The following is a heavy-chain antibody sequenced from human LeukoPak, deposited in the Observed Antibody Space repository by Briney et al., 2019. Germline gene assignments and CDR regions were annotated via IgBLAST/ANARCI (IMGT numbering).Heavy chain of an antibody. CDR3: ARVGYDSSGYYLHDY. V-gene: IGHV1-46*01. CDR1: GYTFTTYY. Sequence: ASVKVSCKASGYTFTTYYMHWVRQAPGQGLEWMGIINPSGGSTSYAQKFQGRVTMTRDTSTSTVYMDLSSLRSEDTAVYYCARVGYDSSGYYLHDYWGQGTLVTVSS. D-gene: IGHD3-22*01. J-gene: IGHJ4*02. CDR2: INPSGGST.